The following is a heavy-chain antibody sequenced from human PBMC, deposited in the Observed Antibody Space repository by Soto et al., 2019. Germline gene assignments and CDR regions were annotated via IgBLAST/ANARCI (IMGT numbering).Heavy chain of an antibody. J-gene: IGHJ6*03. V-gene: IGHV3-53*04. D-gene: IGHD4-17*01. CDR2: IYSGGST. CDR1: GFTVSSNY. Sequence: HPGGSLRLSCAASGFTVSSNYMSWVRQAPGKGLEGVSVIYSGGSTYYADSVKGRFTISRHNSKNTLYLQMNSLRAEDTAVYYCAGVTTAPPGYYYYYMDVWGKGTTVTVSS. CDR3: AGVTTAPPGYYYYYMDV.